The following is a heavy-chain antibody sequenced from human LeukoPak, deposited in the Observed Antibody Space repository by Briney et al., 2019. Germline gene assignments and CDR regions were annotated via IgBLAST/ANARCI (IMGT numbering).Heavy chain of an antibody. V-gene: IGHV1-69*13. CDR1: GGTFSSYA. CDR2: IIPIFGTA. D-gene: IGHD2/OR15-2a*01. Sequence: SVTVSFTASGGTFSSYAISWVRQAPGQGLEWMGGIIPIFGTANYAQKFQGRVTITADESTSTAYMELSSLRSEDTAVYYCARGGRKKIIIDYWGQGTLVTVSS. J-gene: IGHJ4*02. CDR3: ARGGRKKIIIDY.